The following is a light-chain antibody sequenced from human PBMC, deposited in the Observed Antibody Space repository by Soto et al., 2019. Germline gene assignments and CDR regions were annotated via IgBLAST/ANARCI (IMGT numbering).Light chain of an antibody. Sequence: IGLTQSACALSLSPADSATLSCRASQSIXSRYLAWYQQKPRQAPRLLXDGTSSRATGSPDSFSGSGSATDFTLTISRQEPEDCVRYYWQQYGIAPRTFGQGTKVDIK. J-gene: IGKJ1*01. CDR2: GTS. CDR1: QSIXSRY. V-gene: IGKV3-20*01. CDR3: QQYGIAPRT.